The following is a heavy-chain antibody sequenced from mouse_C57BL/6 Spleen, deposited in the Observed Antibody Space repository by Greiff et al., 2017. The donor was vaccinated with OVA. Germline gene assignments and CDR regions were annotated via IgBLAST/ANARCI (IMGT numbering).Heavy chain of an antibody. CDR3: ARVPRQLTMDY. CDR2: IYPGDGDT. D-gene: IGHD3-2*02. V-gene: IGHV1-82*01. Sequence: QVQLQQSGPELVKPGASVKISCKASGYAFSSSWMNWVKQRPGKGLEWIGRIYPGDGDTNYNGKLKGKATLTADKSSSTAYMQLSSLTSEDSAVYFCARVPRQLTMDYWGQGTSVTVSS. CDR1: GYAFSSSW. J-gene: IGHJ4*01.